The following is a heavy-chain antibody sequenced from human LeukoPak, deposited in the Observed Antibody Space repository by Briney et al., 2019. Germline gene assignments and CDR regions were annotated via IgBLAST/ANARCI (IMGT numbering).Heavy chain of an antibody. CDR3: ATNGPYCSGTSCYGLQH. J-gene: IGHJ1*01. CDR2: ISGSGGTA. CDR1: GFAFSNYG. D-gene: IGHD2-2*01. V-gene: IGHV3-23*01. Sequence: GGSLRLSCVASGFAFSNYGMHWVRQAPGKGLEWVSAISGSGGTAYYADSVKGRFTISRDNSKNTLYLQMNSLRAEDTAVYYCATNGPYCSGTSCYGLQHWGQGTLVTVSS.